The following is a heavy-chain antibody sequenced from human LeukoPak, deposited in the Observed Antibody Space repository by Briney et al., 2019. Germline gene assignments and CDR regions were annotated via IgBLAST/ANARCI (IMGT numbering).Heavy chain of an antibody. CDR3: ARSSGTGTFSY. Sequence: PSETLSLTCTVSGDFISRSTHYWAWIRQPPGTGLEWIGSVYYGRSPYFNPSLESRATISVDTSKNHFSLKMSSVTAADTAVCYCARSSGTGTFSYWGQGTLVTVSS. D-gene: IGHD6-25*01. J-gene: IGHJ4*02. CDR2: VYYGRSP. CDR1: GDFISRSTHY. V-gene: IGHV4-39*02.